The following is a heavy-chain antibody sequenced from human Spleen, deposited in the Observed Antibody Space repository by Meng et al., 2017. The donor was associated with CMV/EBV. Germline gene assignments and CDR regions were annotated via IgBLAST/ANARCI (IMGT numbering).Heavy chain of an antibody. CDR1: GFPFCNYA. CDR2: ISYDGGNK. CDR3: ARSRSTAVATTNWFDP. J-gene: IGHJ5*02. Sequence: SGFPFCNYAMHWVRQIPDRGLVWVAVISYDGGNKCYTDSVKGRFTISRDNSKHTLYLQMYSLRAEDTAVYYCARSRSTAVATTNWFDPWGQGTLVTVSS. V-gene: IGHV3-30-3*01. D-gene: IGHD4-11*01.